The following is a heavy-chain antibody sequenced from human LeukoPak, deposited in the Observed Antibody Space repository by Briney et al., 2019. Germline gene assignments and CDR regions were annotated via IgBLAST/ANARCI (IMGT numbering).Heavy chain of an antibody. CDR1: GGSISSSSYY. D-gene: IGHD1-26*01. V-gene: IGHV4-39*07. Sequence: SETLSLTCTVSGGSISSSSYYWGWIRQPPGKGLEWIGSIYYSGSTYYNPSLKSRVTISVDTSKSQFSLKLSSVTAADTAVYYCARDANIVGATGDAFDIWGQGTMVTVSS. CDR2: IYYSGST. J-gene: IGHJ3*02. CDR3: ARDANIVGATGDAFDI.